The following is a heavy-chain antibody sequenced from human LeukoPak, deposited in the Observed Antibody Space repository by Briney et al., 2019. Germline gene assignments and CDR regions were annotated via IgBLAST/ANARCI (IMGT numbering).Heavy chain of an antibody. CDR3: ARSKAYYYYYMDV. CDR2: IYPGDSDT. CDR1: GYSFTSYW. V-gene: IGHV5-51*01. Sequence: GESLKISRQGSGYSFTSYWIGWVRQMPGKGLEWMGIIYPGDSDTRYSPAFQGQVTISADKSISTAYLQWSSLKASDTAMYYCARSKAYYYYYMDVWGKGTTVTVSS. J-gene: IGHJ6*03.